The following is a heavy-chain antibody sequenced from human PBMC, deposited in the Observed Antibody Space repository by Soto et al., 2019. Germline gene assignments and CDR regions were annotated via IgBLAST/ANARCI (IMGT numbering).Heavy chain of an antibody. V-gene: IGHV3-30*18. CDR1: GFTFSTYG. CDR2: ISYDGNDK. J-gene: IGHJ4*02. CDR3: VKGPAPMGYYLDY. Sequence: GGSLILSCSASGFTFSTYGMHWVRPAPGKGLEWVAIISYDGNDKIYADSVKGRFIISRDNSRNTLYLQMDSLRVEDTAVYYCVKGPAPMGYYLDYWGQGTLVTVSS. D-gene: IGHD3-22*01.